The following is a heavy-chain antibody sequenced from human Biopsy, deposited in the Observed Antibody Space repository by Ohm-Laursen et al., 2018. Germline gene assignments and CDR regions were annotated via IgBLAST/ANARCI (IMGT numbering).Heavy chain of an antibody. CDR3: ARFPLGAYDDSGSYRAVEHWYFDL. Sequence: SSVKVSCKASGGTFTNHAVGWVRQAPGQGLEWVGSSIPLFNTANYADKFQGRVTLTADKSTTTAYMELSSLKSEDTAIYYCARFPLGAYDDSGSYRAVEHWYFDLWGRGTLVTVSS. V-gene: IGHV1-69*06. D-gene: IGHD3-22*01. CDR1: GGTFTNHA. J-gene: IGHJ2*01. CDR2: SIPLFNTA.